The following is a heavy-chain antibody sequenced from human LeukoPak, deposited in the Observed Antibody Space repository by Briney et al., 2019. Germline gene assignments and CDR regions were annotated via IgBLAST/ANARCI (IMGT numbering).Heavy chain of an antibody. CDR2: IYSGGST. V-gene: IGHV3-66*01. J-gene: IGHJ3*02. D-gene: IGHD3-10*01. CDR3: ARFITMVRGVIRFDAFDI. Sequence: GGSLRLSCAASGFTVSSNYMSWDRQAPGKGLEWVSVIYSGGSTYYADSVKGRFTISRDNSKNTLYLQMNSLRAEDTAVYYCARFITMVRGVIRFDAFDIWGQGTMVTVSS. CDR1: GFTVSSNY.